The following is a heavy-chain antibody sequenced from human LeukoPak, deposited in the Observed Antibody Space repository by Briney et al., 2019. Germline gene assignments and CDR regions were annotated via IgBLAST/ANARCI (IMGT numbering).Heavy chain of an antibody. CDR3: AKEIYRSGWHDAFDI. D-gene: IGHD6-19*01. CDR1: GFTFSSYS. CDR2: ISSSSSYI. J-gene: IGHJ3*02. Sequence: GGSLRLSCAASGFTFSSYSMNWVRQAPGKGLEWVSSISSSSSYIYYADSVKGRFTISRDNAKNSLYLQMNSLRAEDTALYYCAKEIYRSGWHDAFDIWGQGTMVTVSS. V-gene: IGHV3-21*04.